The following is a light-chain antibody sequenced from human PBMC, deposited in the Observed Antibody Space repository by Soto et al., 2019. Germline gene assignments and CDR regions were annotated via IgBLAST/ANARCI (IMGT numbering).Light chain of an antibody. J-gene: IGKJ1*01. V-gene: IGKV1-27*01. CDR1: QGISNY. Sequence: DIKMTQSPSSLSASVGDRVTITCRASQGISNYLAWYQQKPGKVPKLLIYAASTLQSGVPSRFSGSGSGTNFTLTISSLKPEDVATYYCQKYNSAPWTFGQGTTLEIK. CDR3: QKYNSAPWT. CDR2: AAS.